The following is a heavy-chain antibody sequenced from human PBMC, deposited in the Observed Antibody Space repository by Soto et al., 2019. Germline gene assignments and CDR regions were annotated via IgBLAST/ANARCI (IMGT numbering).Heavy chain of an antibody. D-gene: IGHD1-26*01. CDR3: AKDRYSGTYPTDFDY. Sequence: PGGSLRLSCAGSGFTFSSYGIHWVRQAPGKGLEWVALISYDGGNEKYTESVKDRFTISRDDSHNVAYLQMSSLRTEDTAMYYCAKDRYSGTYPTDFDYWGQGSLVTASS. V-gene: IGHV3-30*18. J-gene: IGHJ4*02. CDR1: GFTFSSYG. CDR2: ISYDGGNE.